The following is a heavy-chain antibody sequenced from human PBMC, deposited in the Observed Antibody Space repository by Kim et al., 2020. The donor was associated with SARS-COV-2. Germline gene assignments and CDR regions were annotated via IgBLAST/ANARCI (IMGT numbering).Heavy chain of an antibody. Sequence: SETLSLTCTVSGGSISSYYWSWIRQPPGKGLEWIGYIYYSGSTNYNPSLKSRVTISVDTSKNQFSLKLSSVTAADTAVYYCARRGPRDSSGYYEYYYGMDVWGQGTTVTVSS. CDR3: ARRGPRDSSGYYEYYYGMDV. V-gene: IGHV4-59*01. J-gene: IGHJ6*02. CDR2: IYYSGST. CDR1: GGSISSYY. D-gene: IGHD3-22*01.